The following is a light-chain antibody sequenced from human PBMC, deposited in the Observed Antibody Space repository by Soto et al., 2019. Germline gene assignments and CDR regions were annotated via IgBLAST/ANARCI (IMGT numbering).Light chain of an antibody. J-gene: IGKJ2*01. Sequence: EIVLTQSPATLSLSPGERVTLSCRASQSVSSYLAWYQQKPGQAPRLLIYDASNRATGIPARFSGSGSGTDFTLTFSSLEPEDFAVYYCQQRSNWSYTFGQGTKLEIK. CDR2: DAS. CDR3: QQRSNWSYT. V-gene: IGKV3-11*01. CDR1: QSVSSY.